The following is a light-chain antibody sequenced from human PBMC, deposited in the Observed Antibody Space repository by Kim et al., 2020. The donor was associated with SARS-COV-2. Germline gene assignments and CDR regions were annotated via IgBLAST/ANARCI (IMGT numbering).Light chain of an antibody. V-gene: IGLV3-1*01. Sequence: SYELTQPPSVSVSPGQTASITCSGDKLGAKYACWYQQKPGQSPVLVIYQDSKRPSGIPERFSGSNSGNTATLTISGTQAMDEADYYCQAWDNSAVVFGGGTQLTV. CDR2: QDS. CDR3: QAWDNSAVV. J-gene: IGLJ2*01. CDR1: KLGAKY.